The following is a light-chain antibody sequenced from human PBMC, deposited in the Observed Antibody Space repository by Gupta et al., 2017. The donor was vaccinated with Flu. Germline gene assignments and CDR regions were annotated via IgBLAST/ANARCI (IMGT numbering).Light chain of an antibody. CDR2: EVS. Sequence: QSALTQPPSASGSRGQSVTISCTGTSGDVGGYNHVSWYQQHPGKVPKLMIFEVSKRPSGVPDRFSGSKSGNTASLTVSGLQTEDEADYYCSSYAGSSNYVFGSGTKVTVL. J-gene: IGLJ1*01. CDR3: SSYAGSSNYV. V-gene: IGLV2-8*01. CDR1: SGDVGGYNH.